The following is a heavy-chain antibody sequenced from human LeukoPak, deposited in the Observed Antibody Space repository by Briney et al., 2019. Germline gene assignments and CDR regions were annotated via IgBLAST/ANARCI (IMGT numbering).Heavy chain of an antibody. J-gene: IGHJ4*02. CDR3: ARASVSSSFVYWESAYFDY. V-gene: IGHV1-3*01. CDR2: INAGSGNT. CDR1: GYTFPNYA. D-gene: IGHD6-6*01. Sequence: ASVKVSCKASGYTFPNYAIHWVHQAPGQRLEWMGWINAGSGNTHYSQNFQDRVTITRDTSASMAYMELGSLRSEDTAVYYCARASVSSSFVYWESAYFDYWGQGTLVTVSS.